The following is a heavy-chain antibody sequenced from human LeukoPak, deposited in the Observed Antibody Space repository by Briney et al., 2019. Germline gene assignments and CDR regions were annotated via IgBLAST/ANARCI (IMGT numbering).Heavy chain of an antibody. CDR2: ISPTGEGT. CDR1: GFAFSNTG. V-gene: IGHV3-23*01. J-gene: IGHJ2*01. CDR3: AKGGDILTGYYLYWYFDL. D-gene: IGHD3-9*01. Sequence: PGESLRLSCAASGFAFSNTGMTWARQAPGRGLEWVSTISPTGEGTHYADSVKGRFTISRDNSKNTLSLEMNSLRADDTATYYCAKGGDILTGYYLYWYFDLWGRGTLVTVSS.